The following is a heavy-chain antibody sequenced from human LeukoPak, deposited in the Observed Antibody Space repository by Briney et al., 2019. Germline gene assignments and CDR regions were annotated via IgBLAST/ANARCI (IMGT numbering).Heavy chain of an antibody. D-gene: IGHD6-19*01. CDR3: TRDPIPYLVVAGKSDDY. CDR2: ISGSGDNT. V-gene: IGHV3-23*01. J-gene: IGHJ4*02. CDR1: GFTFSSYA. Sequence: GGSLRLSCAASGFTFSSYAMSWVRQAPGKGLEWVSVISGSGDNTYYADSVKGRLTISRDNSKNTLYLQMNSLRAEDTAVYYCTRDPIPYLVVAGKSDDYWGQGTLVTVSS.